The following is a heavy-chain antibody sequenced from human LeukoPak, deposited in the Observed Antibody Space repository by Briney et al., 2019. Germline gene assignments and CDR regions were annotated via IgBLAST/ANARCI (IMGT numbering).Heavy chain of an antibody. V-gene: IGHV3-74*01. Sequence: GGSLRLSCAASGSTFSSYWMHWVRQAPGKGLVWVSRINSDGSSTNYADSVKGRFTISRDNAKNTLYLQMNSLRAEDTAVYYCVRGSRVATIDYWGQGTLVTVSS. J-gene: IGHJ4*02. CDR3: VRGSRVATIDY. D-gene: IGHD5-12*01. CDR2: INSDGSST. CDR1: GSTFSSYW.